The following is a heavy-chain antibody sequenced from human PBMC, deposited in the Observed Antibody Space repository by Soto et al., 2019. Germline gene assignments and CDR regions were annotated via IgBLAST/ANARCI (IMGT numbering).Heavy chain of an antibody. CDR2: INTYNGNT. J-gene: IGHJ4*02. D-gene: IGHD6-13*01. Sequence: QVQLVQSGAAVKKPGASVQVSCKASGYTFTNYGIKWVRQAPGQGLEWMGWINTYNGNTNFAQRLQGRVTMTTEASTSTAYMELRSLRSDDTAVYYCARGSSPVDFDYWGQGTLVTVSS. CDR1: GYTFTNYG. CDR3: ARGSSPVDFDY. V-gene: IGHV1-18*01.